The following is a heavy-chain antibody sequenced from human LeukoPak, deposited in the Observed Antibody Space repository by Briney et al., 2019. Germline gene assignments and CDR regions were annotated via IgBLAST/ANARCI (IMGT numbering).Heavy chain of an antibody. V-gene: IGHV4-59*01. D-gene: IGHD5-18*01. CDR3: VREGGYSYGRSLDRLYYYYYYGMDV. J-gene: IGHJ6*02. CDR1: GGSISSYY. Sequence: PSETLSLTCTVSGGSISSYYWSWIRQPPGKGLEWIGYIYYSGSTNYNPSLKSRVTISVDTSKNQFSLKLSSVTAADTAVYYCVREGGYSYGRSLDRLYYYYYYGMDVWGQETRVTVSS. CDR2: IYYSGST.